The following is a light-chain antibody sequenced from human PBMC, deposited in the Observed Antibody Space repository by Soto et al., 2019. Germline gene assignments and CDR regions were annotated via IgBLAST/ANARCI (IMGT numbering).Light chain of an antibody. V-gene: IGKV3-20*01. J-gene: IGKJ4*01. CDR2: GAS. CDR1: QSVSSSY. CDR3: QQYGTSPELT. Sequence: EIVLTQSPGTLSLSPGETATLSCRASQSVSSSYLAWYQQKPGQAPRLLIYGASSRATGIPDRFSGSGSGTDFNLTISRLEPEDFAVYYCQQYGTSPELTFGGGTKVEIE.